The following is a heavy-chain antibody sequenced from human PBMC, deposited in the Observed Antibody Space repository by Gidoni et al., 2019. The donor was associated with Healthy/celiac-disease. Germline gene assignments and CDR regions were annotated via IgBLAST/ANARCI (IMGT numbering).Heavy chain of an antibody. CDR2: IKQDGSEK. CDR3: ARMEGDGYISSYYYYYGMDV. J-gene: IGHJ6*02. Sequence: EVQLVESGGGLVQPGGSLSLSCAASGFPFSSSWMSWVRQAPGKGLEWVANIKQDGSEKYYVDSVKGRFTISRDNAKNSLYLQMNSLRAEDTAVYYCARMEGDGYISSYYYYYGMDVWGQGTTVTVSS. D-gene: IGHD5-12*01. CDR1: GFPFSSSW. V-gene: IGHV3-7*04.